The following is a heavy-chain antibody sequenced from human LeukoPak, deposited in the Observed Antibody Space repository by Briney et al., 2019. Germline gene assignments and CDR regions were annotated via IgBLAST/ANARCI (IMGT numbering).Heavy chain of an antibody. CDR3: ARDHRVVPFRRYYYYMDV. CDR1: GGTFSSYA. V-gene: IGHV1-69*13. D-gene: IGHD2-15*01. Sequence: ASVKVSCKASGGTFSSYAISWVRQAPGQGLEWMGGIIPIFGTANYAQKFQGRVTITADESTSTAYMELSSLRSEDTAVYYCARDHRVVPFRRYYYYMDVWGKGTTVTVSS. J-gene: IGHJ6*03. CDR2: IIPIFGTA.